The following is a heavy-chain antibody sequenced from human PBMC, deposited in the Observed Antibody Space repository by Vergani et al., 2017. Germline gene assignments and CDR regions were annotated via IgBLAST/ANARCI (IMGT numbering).Heavy chain of an antibody. CDR1: GGSISSGDYP. Sequence: QVQLQESGPGLVRSSQTLSLTCTVSGGSISSGDYPWSWIRQPPGKGLAWIGYIYYSGSTYYNPSLKSRVTISVDTSKNQFSLKLSSVTAADTAVYYCARGLYDSSGYYYSNYYYYGMDVWGQGTTVTVSS. CDR3: ARGLYDSSGYYYSNYYYYGMDV. D-gene: IGHD3-22*01. J-gene: IGHJ6*02. CDR2: IYYSGST. V-gene: IGHV4-30-4*01.